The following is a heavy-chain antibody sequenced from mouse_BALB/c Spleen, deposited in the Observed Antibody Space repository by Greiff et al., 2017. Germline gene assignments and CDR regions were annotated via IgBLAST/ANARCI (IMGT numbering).Heavy chain of an antibody. J-gene: IGHJ2*01. CDR2: ISSGGST. V-gene: IGHV5-6-5*01. CDR1: VFTFSSYA. D-gene: IGHD1-1*01. CDR3: ARENYDSTFDY. Sequence: EVHLVESGGGLVKPGGSLKLSCAASVFTFSSYAMSWVRQTPEKRLEWVASISSGGSTYYPDSVKGRFTISRDNARNILYLQMSSLRSEDTAMYYCARENYDSTFDYWGQGTTLTVSS.